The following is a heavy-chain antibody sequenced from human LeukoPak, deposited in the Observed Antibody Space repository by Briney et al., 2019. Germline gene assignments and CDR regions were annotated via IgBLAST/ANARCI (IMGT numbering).Heavy chain of an antibody. CDR1: VGTFSSYA. V-gene: IGHV1-69*13. CDR2: IFPIFGTA. CDR3: ARDMPYYDSSGYYYQHAFDI. Sequence: SVKVSCKASVGTFSSYAISWVRQAPGQGLEWMGGIFPIFGTANYAQKFQGRVTITADESTSTAYMELSSLRSEDTAVYYCARDMPYYDSSGYYYQHAFDIWGQGTMVTVSS. D-gene: IGHD3-22*01. J-gene: IGHJ3*02.